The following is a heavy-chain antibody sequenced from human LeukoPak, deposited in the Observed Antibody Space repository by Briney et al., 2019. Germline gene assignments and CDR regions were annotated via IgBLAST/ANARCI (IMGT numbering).Heavy chain of an antibody. CDR2: INPSGGTT. J-gene: IGHJ3*02. CDR1: GYNFTSYY. D-gene: IGHD2-21*02. CDR3: ARGLVVVTGLRTRGSFDI. V-gene: IGHV1-46*01. Sequence: ASVKVSCKASGYNFTSYYMHWVRQAPGQGLEWMGIINPSGGTTSYAQKFQGRVTVTRDTSTSTVYMELSSLRSEDTAVYYCARGLVVVTGLRTRGSFDIWGQGTMVTVSS.